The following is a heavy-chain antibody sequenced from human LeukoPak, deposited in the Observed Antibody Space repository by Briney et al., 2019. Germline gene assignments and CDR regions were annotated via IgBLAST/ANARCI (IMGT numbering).Heavy chain of an antibody. CDR2: ITYNSGLI. Sequence: GGSLRLSCAASGFTFSSYAMHWVRQAPGKGLEWVSGITYNSGLIAYADSVLGRFTISRDNAKNSLYLQMNNLRAEDMALYYCAKDMSSELHAFGIWGQGTMVTVFS. J-gene: IGHJ3*02. V-gene: IGHV3-9*03. D-gene: IGHD1-26*01. CDR3: AKDMSSELHAFGI. CDR1: GFTFSSYA.